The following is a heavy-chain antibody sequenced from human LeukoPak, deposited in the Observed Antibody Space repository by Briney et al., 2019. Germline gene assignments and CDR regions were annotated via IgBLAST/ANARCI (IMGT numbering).Heavy chain of an antibody. Sequence: GGSVKVSCKGSGGTFSRYAISGVGQARGQGGEGMGGIIPIFGKANYAQKFQGRVTITADKSTSTAYMELSSLRSEDTAVYYCARGSFHGLRYFDWLLSPFDYWGQGTLVTVSS. V-gene: IGHV1-69*06. CDR3: ARGSFHGLRYFDWLLSPFDY. CDR2: IIPIFGKA. CDR1: GGTFSRYA. J-gene: IGHJ4*02. D-gene: IGHD3-9*01.